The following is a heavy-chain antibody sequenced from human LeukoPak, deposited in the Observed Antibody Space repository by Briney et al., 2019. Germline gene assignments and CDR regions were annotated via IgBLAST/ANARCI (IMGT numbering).Heavy chain of an antibody. CDR1: GFTFSSYE. CDR2: ISSRGSTI. Sequence: GGSLRLSCAASGFTFSSYEMNWVRQAPGKGLEWVSYISSRGSTIYYADSVKGRFTISRDNAKNSLYLQMNSLRAEDTAVYYCARGPGLQLFDYWGQGTLVTVSS. J-gene: IGHJ4*02. CDR3: ARGPGLQLFDY. V-gene: IGHV3-48*03. D-gene: IGHD5-24*01.